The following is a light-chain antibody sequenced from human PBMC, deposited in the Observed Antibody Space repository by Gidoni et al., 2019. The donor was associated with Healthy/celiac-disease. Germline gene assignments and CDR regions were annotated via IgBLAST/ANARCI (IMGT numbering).Light chain of an antibody. V-gene: IGKV4-1*01. CDR1: QSVLYSSNNKTY. J-gene: IGKJ2*01. CDR2: WAS. Sequence: DIVMTQSQDSLAVALGERATINCKSSQSVLYSSNNKTYLAWYQQKPGQPPKLLIYWASTRESGVPDRFSGSGSGTDFTLTISSLQAEDVAVYYCQQYYSTPYTFGQGTKLEIK. CDR3: QQYYSTPYT.